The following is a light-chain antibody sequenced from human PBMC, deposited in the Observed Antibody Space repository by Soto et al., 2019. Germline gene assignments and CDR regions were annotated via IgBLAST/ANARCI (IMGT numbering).Light chain of an antibody. Sequence: QSALTQPASVSGSPGQSITISCTGTSRDVGGYNYVAGYQHHPGKAPHLMIYEVSNRPSGVSNRFSGSKSGNTASLTISGHQSEDEANYYCSTYSSSSIDYVFGAGSKLTV. CDR3: STYSSSSIDYV. J-gene: IGLJ1*01. CDR1: SRDVGGYNY. V-gene: IGLV2-14*01. CDR2: EVS.